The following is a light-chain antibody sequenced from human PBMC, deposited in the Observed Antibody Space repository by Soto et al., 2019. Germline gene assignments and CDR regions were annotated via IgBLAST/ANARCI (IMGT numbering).Light chain of an antibody. CDR2: EVS. CDR3: SSFTSNRIYV. CDR1: SSDVGGYNY. Sequence: QSALTQPASVSGSPGQSITISCTGTSSDVGGYNYVSWYQQHPGKAPKLMIHEVSSRPSGVSTRFSGSKSGNTASLTISGLQPEDEADYYCSSFTSNRIYVFGPGTKLTVL. V-gene: IGLV2-14*01. J-gene: IGLJ1*01.